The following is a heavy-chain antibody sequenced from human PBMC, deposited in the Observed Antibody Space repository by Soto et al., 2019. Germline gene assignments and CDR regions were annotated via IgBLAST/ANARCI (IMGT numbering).Heavy chain of an antibody. D-gene: IGHD1-7*01. CDR2: IYHSGST. V-gene: IGHV4-30-2*01. J-gene: IGHJ4*02. Sequence: QLQLQESGSGLVKPSQTLSLTCAVSGGSISSGGYSWSWIRQPPGKGLERIGYIYHSGSTYYNPSLKSRVTISVDRSKNQFSLKLSSVTAADTAVYYCARIVVFRGTTYYFDYWGQGTLVTVSS. CDR3: ARIVVFRGTTYYFDY. CDR1: GGSISSGGYS.